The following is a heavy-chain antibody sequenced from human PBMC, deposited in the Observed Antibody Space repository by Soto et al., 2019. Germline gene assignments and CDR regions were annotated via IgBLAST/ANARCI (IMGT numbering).Heavy chain of an antibody. CDR1: GYTFTSYG. CDR3: ARDPLDVTIFGVVTVNNWFDP. CDR2: ISAYNGNT. D-gene: IGHD3-3*01. Sequence: ASVKVSCKASGYTFTSYGISWVRQAPGQGLEWMGWISAYNGNTNYAQKLQGRVTMTTDPSTSTAYMELRSLRSDNTAVYYCARDPLDVTIFGVVTVNNWFDPWGQGTLVTVSS. V-gene: IGHV1-18*01. J-gene: IGHJ5*02.